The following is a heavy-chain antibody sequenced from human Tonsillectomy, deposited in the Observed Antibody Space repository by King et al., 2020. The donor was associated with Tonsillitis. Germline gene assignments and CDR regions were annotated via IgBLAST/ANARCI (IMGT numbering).Heavy chain of an antibody. J-gene: IGHJ4*02. D-gene: IGHD3-16*01. V-gene: IGHV4-34*01. CDR3: ARLRGGDRGI. Sequence: VQLQQWGAGLLKPSETLSLTCAVSGGSFSGYYWSWIRQPPGKGLEWIGEINQSGSTGYNPSLKSRVTIAVDTSKNQMSLNLNSATAADTATYYCARLRGGDRGIWAQGTLVTLPS. CDR1: GGSFSGYY. CDR2: INQSGST.